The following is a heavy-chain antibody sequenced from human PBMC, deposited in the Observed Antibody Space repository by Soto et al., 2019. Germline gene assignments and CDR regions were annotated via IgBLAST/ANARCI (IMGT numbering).Heavy chain of an antibody. CDR3: ARVYMKRYCSGGSCYYYYYYMDV. V-gene: IGHV1-8*01. Sequence: ASVKVSCKASGYTFTSYDINWVRQATGQGLEWMGWMNPNSGNTGYAQKIQGRVTMTRNTSISTAYMEMSSLRSEDTAVYYCARVYMKRYCSGGSCYYYYYYMDVWGKGTTVTSP. CDR1: GYTFTSYD. D-gene: IGHD2-15*01. CDR2: MNPNSGNT. J-gene: IGHJ6*03.